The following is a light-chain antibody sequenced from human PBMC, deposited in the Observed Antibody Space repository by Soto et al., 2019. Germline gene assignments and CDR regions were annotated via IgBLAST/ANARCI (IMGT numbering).Light chain of an antibody. J-gene: IGKJ5*01. CDR2: DXS. CDR3: QQYGGSPSIT. V-gene: IGKV3-20*01. CDR1: RSISTY. Sequence: DTVLTQSPATLSLSPGERATLSCRASRSISTYLAWYQQKPVQAXXXLXXDXSXRSTGIPDRFSGSGSGTDFTLTISRLEPEDSAVYYCQQYGGSPSITFGQGTRLEIK.